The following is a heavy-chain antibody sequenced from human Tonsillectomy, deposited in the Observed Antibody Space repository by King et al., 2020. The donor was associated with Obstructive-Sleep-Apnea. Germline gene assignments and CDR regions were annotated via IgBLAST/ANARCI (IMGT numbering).Heavy chain of an antibody. CDR3: AGGYDYVWGSHRPYYFDY. D-gene: IGHD3-16*02. V-gene: IGHV4-59*01. CDR1: GGSISSYY. Sequence: QLQESGPGLVKPSETLSLTCTVSGGSISSYYWSWIRQPPGKGLEWIGYIYYSGSTNYNPSLKSRVTISVDTSKNQFSLKLSSVTAADTAVYYCAGGYDYVWGSHRPYYFDYWGQGTLVTVSS. CDR2: IYYSGST. J-gene: IGHJ4*02.